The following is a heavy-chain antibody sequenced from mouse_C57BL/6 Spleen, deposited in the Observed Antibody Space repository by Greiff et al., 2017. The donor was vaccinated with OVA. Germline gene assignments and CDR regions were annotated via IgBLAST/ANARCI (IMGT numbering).Heavy chain of an antibody. CDR3: ARKGNWDGGYAMDY. D-gene: IGHD4-1*01. V-gene: IGHV2-2*01. J-gene: IGHJ4*01. CDR2: IWSGGST. Sequence: QVQLKQSGPGLVQPSQSLSITCTVSGFSLTSYGVHWVRQSPGKGLEWLGVIWSGGSTDYNAAFISRLSISKDNSKSQVFFKMNSLQADDTAIYCGARKGNWDGGYAMDYRGQGTAVTVSS. CDR1: GFSLTSYG.